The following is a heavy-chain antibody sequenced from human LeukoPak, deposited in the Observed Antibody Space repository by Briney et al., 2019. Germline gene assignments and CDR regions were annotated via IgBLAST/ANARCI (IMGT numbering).Heavy chain of an antibody. CDR1: GFTFSSYS. V-gene: IGHV3-21*01. CDR3: AGDLRYYYYYMDV. J-gene: IGHJ6*03. D-gene: IGHD3-16*01. CDR2: ISSSSSYI. Sequence: GGSLRPSCAASGFTFSSYSMNWVRQAPGKGLEWVSSISSSSSYIYYADSVKGRFTISGDNAKNSLYLQMNSLRAEDTAVYYCAGDLRYYYYYMDVWGKGTTVTVSS.